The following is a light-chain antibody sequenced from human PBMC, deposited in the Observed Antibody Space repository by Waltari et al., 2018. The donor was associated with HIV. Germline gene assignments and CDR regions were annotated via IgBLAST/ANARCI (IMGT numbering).Light chain of an antibody. CDR3: ASWDDSLSGWV. J-gene: IGLJ3*02. Sequence: QPVLTQPPSASGTPGQTVTISCSGSSSNIGGNYVYWYQRLPGTAPKLLIYRNNQRPSGVPDRFSGSKSGTSASLAISGLRSEDEADYYCASWDDSLSGWVFGGGTKVTVL. CDR2: RNN. CDR1: SSNIGGNY. V-gene: IGLV1-47*01.